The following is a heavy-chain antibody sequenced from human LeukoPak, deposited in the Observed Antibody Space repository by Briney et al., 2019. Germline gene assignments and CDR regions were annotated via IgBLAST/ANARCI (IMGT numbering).Heavy chain of an antibody. CDR1: GGSFSGYY. D-gene: IGHD3-10*01. J-gene: IGHJ5*02. V-gene: IGHV4-34*01. Sequence: SETLSLTCAVYGGSFSGYYWSWIRQPPGKGLEWIGEINHSGSTNYNPSLKSRVTISVDTSKNQFSLKLSSVTAADTAEYYCXXXXXSXXXXGXGSYYNGLPGYNWFDPWDQGTLVTVSS. CDR3: XXXXXSXXXXGXGSYYNGLPGYNWFDP. CDR2: INHSGST.